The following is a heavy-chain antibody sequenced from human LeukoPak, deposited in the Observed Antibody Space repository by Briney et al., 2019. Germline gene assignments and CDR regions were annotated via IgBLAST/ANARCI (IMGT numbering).Heavy chain of an antibody. CDR2: IYSGGAT. CDR3: ARDSSDSSSWHGYFDY. CDR1: GFTVSSNY. J-gene: IGHJ4*02. V-gene: IGHV3-66*01. Sequence: PGGSLRLSCAASGFTVSSNYMSWLRQAPGKGLEWVSVIYSGGATFYADSVKGRFTISRDNSKNTLYLQMNSLRAEDTAVYYCARDSSDSSSWHGYFDYWGQGTLVTVSS. D-gene: IGHD6-13*01.